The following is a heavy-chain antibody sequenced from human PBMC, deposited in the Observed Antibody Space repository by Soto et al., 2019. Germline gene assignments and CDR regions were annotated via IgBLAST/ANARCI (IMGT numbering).Heavy chain of an antibody. D-gene: IGHD1-26*01. CDR3: AGASGGFDC. CDR1: GFTFSSYA. V-gene: IGHV3-23*01. CDR2: ISGSGGST. Sequence: EVQLLESGGGLVQPGGSLRLSCAASGFTFSSYAMSWVRQAPGKGLEWVSAISGSGGSTYYADSVKGRFTISRDNSKNTHYLQMNGLGAEDTAVYYCAGASGGFDCWGQGTMVTVSS. J-gene: IGHJ4*02.